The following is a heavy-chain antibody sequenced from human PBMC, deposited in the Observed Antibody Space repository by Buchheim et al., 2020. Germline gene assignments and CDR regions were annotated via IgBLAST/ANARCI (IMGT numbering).Heavy chain of an antibody. D-gene: IGHD6-13*01. CDR1: GGSISSSSYY. CDR2: IYYSGST. Sequence: QLQLQESGPGLVKPSETLSLTCTVSGGSISSSSYYWGWIRQPPGKGLEWIGRIYYSGSTYYNPSLKSRVTISVDTSKNQFSLKLSSVTAADTAVHYCARQATNGYSSSWVPYYYYYGMDVWGQGTT. J-gene: IGHJ6*02. V-gene: IGHV4-39*01. CDR3: ARQATNGYSSSWVPYYYYYGMDV.